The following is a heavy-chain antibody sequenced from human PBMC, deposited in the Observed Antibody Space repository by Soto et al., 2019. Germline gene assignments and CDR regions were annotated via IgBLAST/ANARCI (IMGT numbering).Heavy chain of an antibody. CDR2: TSYTGNT. J-gene: IGHJ5*02. CDR1: GVSVTSYD. V-gene: IGHV4-59*02. D-gene: IGHD1-26*01. Sequence: WETLSLTCVVSGVSVTSYDLSWIRQFPGKGLEWVADTSYTGNTNYNPSLQSRVTISLDTSKNTLYLQLTSMTAADTAVYYCARDMHDGFTHYFDPWGQGTLVTVSS. CDR3: ARDMHDGFTHYFDP.